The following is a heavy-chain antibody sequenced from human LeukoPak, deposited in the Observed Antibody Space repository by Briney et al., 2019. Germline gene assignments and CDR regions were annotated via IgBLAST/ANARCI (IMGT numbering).Heavy chain of an antibody. V-gene: IGHV1-8*02. CDR3: ARDGGPWELYSDYYMDV. J-gene: IGHJ6*03. CDR2: MNPNSGNT. Sequence: GASVKVSCKASGYTFTSYDINWVRQATGQGLGWMGWMNPNSGNTGYAQKLQGRVTMTTDTSTSTAYMELRSLRSDDTAVYYCARDGGPWELYSDYYMDVWGKGTTVTVSS. D-gene: IGHD1-26*01. CDR1: GYTFTSYD.